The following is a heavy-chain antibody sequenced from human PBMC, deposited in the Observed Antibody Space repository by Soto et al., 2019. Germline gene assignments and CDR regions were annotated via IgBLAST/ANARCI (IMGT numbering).Heavy chain of an antibody. CDR2: INTYNGNT. CDR1: GYTFTRYG. D-gene: IGHD3-16*01. Sequence: QVQLVQSGAEVKNPGASVKVSCKASGYTFTRYGIGWARQAPGQGLEWMGWINTYNGNTNYAQNVHGRVTLTTDTSTSTAYMELRRLRSNDAAIYYCAMVDVYVTPSPQDVWGQGTTVIASS. J-gene: IGHJ6*02. V-gene: IGHV1-18*01. CDR3: AMVDVYVTPSPQDV.